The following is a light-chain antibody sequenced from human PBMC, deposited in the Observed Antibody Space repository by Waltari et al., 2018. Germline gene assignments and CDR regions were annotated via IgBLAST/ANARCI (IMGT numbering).Light chain of an antibody. Sequence: QSVLTQPPSVSGAPGQRVTISCTRNSSNIGTGYEVHWYQQVPGTAPRPLIFDNRNRPSGVPDRFSGSKSGTSASLAITGLQAEDEADYYCQSYDISLNGWVFGGGTKLTVL. CDR3: QSYDISLNGWV. CDR2: DNR. J-gene: IGLJ3*02. V-gene: IGLV1-40*01. CDR1: SSNIGTGYE.